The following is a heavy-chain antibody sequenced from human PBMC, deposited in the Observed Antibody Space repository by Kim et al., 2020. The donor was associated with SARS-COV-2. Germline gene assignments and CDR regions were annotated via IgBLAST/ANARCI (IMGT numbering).Heavy chain of an antibody. Sequence: SETLSLTCTVSGGSISSSSYYWGWIRQPPGKGLEWIGSIYYSGSTYYNPSLKSRVTISVDTSKNQFSLKLSSVTAADTAVYYCARGPSGYSSGWFGYYYGMDVWGQGTTVTVSS. D-gene: IGHD6-19*01. CDR1: GGSISSSSYY. CDR3: ARGPSGYSSGWFGYYYGMDV. J-gene: IGHJ6*02. CDR2: IYYSGST. V-gene: IGHV4-39*01.